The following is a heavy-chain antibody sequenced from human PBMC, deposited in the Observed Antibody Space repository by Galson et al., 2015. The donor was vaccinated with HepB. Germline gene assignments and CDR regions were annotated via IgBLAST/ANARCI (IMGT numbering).Heavy chain of an antibody. CDR3: AATLSSGFWSAGTPPTKT. D-gene: IGHD3-3*01. Sequence: SLRLSCAASGFTFSSYSMNWVRQAPGKGLEWVSSISSSSSYIYYADSVKGRFTISRDNAKNSLYLQMNSLRAEDTAVYYCAATLSSGFWSAGTPPTKTWGQGTLVTVSS. J-gene: IGHJ4*02. CDR2: ISSSSSYI. V-gene: IGHV3-21*01. CDR1: GFTFSSYS.